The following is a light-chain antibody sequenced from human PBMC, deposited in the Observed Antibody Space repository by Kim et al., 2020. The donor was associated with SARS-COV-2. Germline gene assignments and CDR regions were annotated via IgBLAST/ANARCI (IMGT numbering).Light chain of an antibody. CDR1: QSVSSSY. V-gene: IGKV3-20*01. CDR2: GAS. J-gene: IGKJ5*01. CDR3: QQYGRSPTT. Sequence: ERAKHACRASQSVSSSYVAWYKHKPGQSPRLLIHGASSRATGVPDRFRGGGSGTDFTLTITRLEPEDFAVYYCQQYGRSPTTFGQGTRLEIK.